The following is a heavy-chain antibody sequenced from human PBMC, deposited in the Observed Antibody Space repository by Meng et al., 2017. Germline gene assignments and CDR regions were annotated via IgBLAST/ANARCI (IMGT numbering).Heavy chain of an antibody. V-gene: IGHV2-5*02. Sequence: TSNASRPTLVNPPPTTTLTCTFSVFSSRTSGVGVGLPRQPPGKALEWLALIYWDDDNPYSTSLKSRSTITKDTSKTQVVLTMTTMDPVDKAPYYCAPRRDYYGSGNHFDYWGQGTLVTVSS. CDR1: VFSSRTSGVG. CDR2: IYWDDDN. J-gene: IGHJ4*02. D-gene: IGHD3-10*01. CDR3: APRRDYYGSGNHFDY.